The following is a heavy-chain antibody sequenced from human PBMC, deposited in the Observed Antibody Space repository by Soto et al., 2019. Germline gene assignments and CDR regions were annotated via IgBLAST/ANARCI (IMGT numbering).Heavy chain of an antibody. D-gene: IGHD3-10*01. J-gene: IGHJ4*02. V-gene: IGHV3-23*01. CDR2: ISGSGGST. CDR3: AKDSSSGSYYNGLFDY. Sequence: GGSLRLSCAASGFTFSSYAMSWVRQAPGKGLEWVSAISGSGGSTYYADSVKGRFTISRDNSKNTLYLQMNSLRAEDTAVYYCAKDSSSGSYYNGLFDYWGQGTLVTVSS. CDR1: GFTFSSYA.